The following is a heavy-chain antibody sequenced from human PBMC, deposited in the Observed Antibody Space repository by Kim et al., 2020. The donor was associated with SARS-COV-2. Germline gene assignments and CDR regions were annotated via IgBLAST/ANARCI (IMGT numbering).Heavy chain of an antibody. V-gene: IGHV4-34*01. D-gene: IGHD6-13*01. J-gene: IGHJ4*02. CDR2: INHSGST. CDR1: GGSFSGYY. Sequence: SETLSLTCAVYGGSFSGYYWSWIRQPPGKGLEWIGEINHSGSTNYNPSLKSRVTISVDTSKNQFSLKLSSVTAADTAVYYCARGPPVRSSWSNWGQGTLVTVSS. CDR3: ARGPPVRSSWSN.